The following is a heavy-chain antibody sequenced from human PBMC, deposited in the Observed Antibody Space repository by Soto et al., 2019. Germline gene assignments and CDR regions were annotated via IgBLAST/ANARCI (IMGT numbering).Heavy chain of an antibody. J-gene: IGHJ4*02. CDR1: GGSISSGGYY. V-gene: IGHV4-31*03. D-gene: IGHD2-2*01. CDR2: IYYSGST. Sequence: SETLSLTCTVSGGSISSGGYYWSWIRQHPGKGLEWIGYIYYSGSTYYNPSLKSRVTISVDTSKNQFSLKLSSVTAADTAVYYCARGFRGSSASVFDYWGQGTLVTVSS. CDR3: ARGFRGSSASVFDY.